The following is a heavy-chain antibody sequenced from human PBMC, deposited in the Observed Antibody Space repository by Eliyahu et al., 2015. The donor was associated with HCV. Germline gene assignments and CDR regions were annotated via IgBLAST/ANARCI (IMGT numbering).Heavy chain of an antibody. CDR3: ARESRDGYKTIDY. V-gene: IGHV1-69*08. CDR1: GGTFSSYT. D-gene: IGHD5-24*01. J-gene: IGHJ4*02. Sequence: QVQLVQSGAEVKKPGSSVKVSCKASGGTFSSYTISWVRQAPGQGLEWMGRIIPILGIANYAQKFQGRVTITADKSTSTAYMELSSLRSEDTAVYYCARESRDGYKTIDYWGQGTLVTVSS. CDR2: IIPILGIA.